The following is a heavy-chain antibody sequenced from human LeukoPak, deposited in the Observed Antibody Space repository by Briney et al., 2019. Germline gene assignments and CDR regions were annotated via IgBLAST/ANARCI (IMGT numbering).Heavy chain of an antibody. Sequence: GGSLRLSCVVSGLTSTTYWMNWVRQAPGKGLEWVANINQDGSDKHYAGSVKGRFSVSGDYAKKSLYLQMNNLRDDDTAVYYCAVGSGWLSDSWSQGALVTVSS. CDR1: GLTSTTYW. D-gene: IGHD6-19*01. J-gene: IGHJ4*02. CDR2: INQDGSDK. V-gene: IGHV3-7*03. CDR3: AVGSGWLSDS.